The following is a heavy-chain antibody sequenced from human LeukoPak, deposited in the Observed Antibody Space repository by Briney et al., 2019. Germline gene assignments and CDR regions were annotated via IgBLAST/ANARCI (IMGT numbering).Heavy chain of an antibody. Sequence: SETLTLTCTVSGASIRSSSYYWGWMRQPPGRGLEWMGSSFYSGSTYYNPSIKSRVNISVDTFKNQLSLKLRSVTAADTAVYYCASTLTYYYGSGSYYIDCWGQGTLVTVSS. D-gene: IGHD3-10*01. CDR3: ASTLTYYYGSGSYYIDC. V-gene: IGHV4-39*01. CDR1: GASIRSSSYY. J-gene: IGHJ4*02. CDR2: SFYSGST.